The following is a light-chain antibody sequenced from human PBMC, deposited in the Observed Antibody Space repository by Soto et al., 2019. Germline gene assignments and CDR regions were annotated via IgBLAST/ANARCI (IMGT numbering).Light chain of an antibody. CDR2: DVS. J-gene: IGKJ1*01. CDR1: QSVSSSY. CDR3: QQYGSSPT. Sequence: EIVLTQSPGTLSLSPGERATLSCRASQSVSSSYLAWYQQKPRQAPRLLIYDVSSRATGIPDRFSGSGSGTVFTLTISRLDPEDFAGYYCQQYGSSPTFGQGTKVEIK. V-gene: IGKV3-20*01.